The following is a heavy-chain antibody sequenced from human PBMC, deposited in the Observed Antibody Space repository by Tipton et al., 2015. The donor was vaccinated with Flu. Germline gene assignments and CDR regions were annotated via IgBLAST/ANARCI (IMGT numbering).Heavy chain of an antibody. CDR2: IYHSGTT. D-gene: IGHD3-10*02. J-gene: IGHJ4*02. V-gene: IGHV4-38-2*01. CDR3: ARHTGDSVRGVIDY. CDR1: GDSIRSSYY. Sequence: TLSLTCAVSGDSIRSSYYWGWARRPPREGLEWIGTIYHSGTTYYNPSLKSRPTISVNTSKNQFSLKLRSVTAADTAVYYCARHTGDSVRGVIDYWGQGTLVTVSS.